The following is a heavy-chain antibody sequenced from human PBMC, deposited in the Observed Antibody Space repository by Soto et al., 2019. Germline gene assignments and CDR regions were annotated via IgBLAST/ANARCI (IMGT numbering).Heavy chain of an antibody. V-gene: IGHV1-46*01. Sequence: ASVKVSCKASGYTFTSYYMHWVRQAPGQGLEWMGIINPSGGSTSYAQKFQGRVTMTRDTSTSTVYMELSSPRSEDTAVYYCARDAVAHPLDYWGQGTLVTVSS. J-gene: IGHJ4*02. CDR3: ARDAVAHPLDY. CDR1: GYTFTSYY. CDR2: INPSGGST. D-gene: IGHD6-19*01.